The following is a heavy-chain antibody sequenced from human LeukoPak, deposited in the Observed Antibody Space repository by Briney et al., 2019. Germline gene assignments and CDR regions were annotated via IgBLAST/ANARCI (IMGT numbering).Heavy chain of an antibody. Sequence: GGSLRLSFAASGFTFSNYEFNWVRQAPGKGLEWVSYISSSGRNIYYADSVKGRFTISRDNAKNSLYLQMNSLRAEDTAVYYCARDLVQLWSKDYWGQGTLVTVSS. D-gene: IGHD5-18*01. CDR2: ISSSGRNI. V-gene: IGHV3-48*03. CDR3: ARDLVQLWSKDY. J-gene: IGHJ4*02. CDR1: GFTFSNYE.